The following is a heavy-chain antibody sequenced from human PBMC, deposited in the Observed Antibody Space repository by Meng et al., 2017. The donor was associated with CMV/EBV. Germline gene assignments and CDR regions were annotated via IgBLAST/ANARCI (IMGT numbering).Heavy chain of an antibody. CDR2: ISSSGSTT. V-gene: IGHV3-48*03. Sequence: GESLKISCEASGFSFRLYEMNWVRQAQGKGLEWVSYISSSGSTTHYAESVKGRFTISRDNAKNSVYLQMNTLRAEDTAVYYCARDVFRGEAFDIWGQGTMVTVSS. J-gene: IGHJ3*02. CDR3: ARDVFRGEAFDI. D-gene: IGHD3-3*01. CDR1: GFSFRLYE.